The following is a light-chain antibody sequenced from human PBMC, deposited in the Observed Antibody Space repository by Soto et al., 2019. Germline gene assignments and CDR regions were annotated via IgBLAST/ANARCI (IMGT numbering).Light chain of an antibody. J-gene: IGKJ4*01. Sequence: EIVMTQSPATLSVSPGERATLSCRASQSVRSNLAWFQQKPGQAPRLLIYRASTRATGIPARFSGSGSGTEFTLTISSLQSEDFAVYYCQQYDIWPLTFGGGTTVDIK. CDR3: QQYDIWPLT. CDR2: RAS. V-gene: IGKV3-15*01. CDR1: QSVRSN.